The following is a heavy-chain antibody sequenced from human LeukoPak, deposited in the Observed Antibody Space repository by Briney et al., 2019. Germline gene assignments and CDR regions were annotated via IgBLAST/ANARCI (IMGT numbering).Heavy chain of an antibody. V-gene: IGHV4-4*02. Sequence: SGTLSLTCAVSGGSISSGYWWSWVRPPPMKGLEWIGEIIDSGSTNYNPSLKGRITISLDKTKSQFSLNVNSVTAADTAVYYCATYGPTSGGYTFEYWGQGILVTVSS. D-gene: IGHD2-15*01. CDR3: ATYGPTSGGYTFEY. CDR1: GGSISSGYW. J-gene: IGHJ4*02. CDR2: IIDSGST.